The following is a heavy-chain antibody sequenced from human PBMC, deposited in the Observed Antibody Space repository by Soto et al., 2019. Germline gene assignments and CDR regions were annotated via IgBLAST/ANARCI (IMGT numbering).Heavy chain of an antibody. Sequence: ASETLSLTCAVSGGSISSGGYSWSWIRQPPGKGLEWIGYIYHSGSTYYNPSLKSRVTISVDRSKNQFSLKLSSVTAADTAVYYCARGGQLLLYLDYWGQGTLVTVSS. CDR2: IYHSGST. D-gene: IGHD2-2*01. J-gene: IGHJ4*02. CDR3: ARGGQLLLYLDY. CDR1: GGSISSGGYS. V-gene: IGHV4-30-2*01.